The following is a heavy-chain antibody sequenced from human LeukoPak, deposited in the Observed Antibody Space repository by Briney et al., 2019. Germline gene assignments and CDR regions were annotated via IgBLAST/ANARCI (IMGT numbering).Heavy chain of an antibody. D-gene: IGHD3-3*01. CDR1: GFTVSSNY. Sequence: GGSLRLSCAASGFTVSSNYMSWVRQAPGKGLEWVSVIYSGGSTYYADSVKGRFTISRDNARNSVYLQMSSLRDEDTAVYYCAKETYLDFSTFYFDSWGQGSLVTVSS. V-gene: IGHV3-53*03. CDR3: AKETYLDFSTFYFDS. J-gene: IGHJ4*02. CDR2: IYSGGST.